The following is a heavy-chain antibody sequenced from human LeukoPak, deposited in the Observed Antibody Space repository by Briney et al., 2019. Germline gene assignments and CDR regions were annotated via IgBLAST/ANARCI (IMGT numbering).Heavy chain of an antibody. CDR1: GFTFSSYA. CDR3: ARNRGRMYYYYYYYMDV. J-gene: IGHJ6*03. CDR2: ISYDGSNK. V-gene: IGHV3-30*04. D-gene: IGHD3-10*01. Sequence: GSLRLSCAASGFTFSSYAMHWVRQAPGKGLEWVAVISYDGSNKYYADSVKGRFTISRDNSKNTLYLQMSSLRAEDTAVYYCARNRGRMYYYYYYYMDVWGKGTTVTVSS.